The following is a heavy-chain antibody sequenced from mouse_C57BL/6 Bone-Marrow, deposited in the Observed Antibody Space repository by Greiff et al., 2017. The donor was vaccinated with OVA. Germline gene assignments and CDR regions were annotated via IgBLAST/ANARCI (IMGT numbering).Heavy chain of an antibody. CDR3: ARPAYYSKDYAMDY. CDR1: GYAFTNYL. D-gene: IGHD2-5*01. CDR2: INPGSGGT. Sequence: QVQLQQSGAELVRPGTSVKVSCKASGYAFTNYLIEWVKQRPGQGLEWIGVINPGSGGTNYNEKFKGKATLTADKSSSTAYMQLSSLTSEDSAVYFCARPAYYSKDYAMDYWGQGTSVTVSS. V-gene: IGHV1-54*01. J-gene: IGHJ4*01.